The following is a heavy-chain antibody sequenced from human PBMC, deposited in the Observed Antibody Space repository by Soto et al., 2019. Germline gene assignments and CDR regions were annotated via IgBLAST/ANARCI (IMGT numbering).Heavy chain of an antibody. CDR2: ISGSGGST. CDR1: GFTFSSYA. D-gene: IGHD3-3*01. CDR3: AKVSRSFYGVVPVVY. J-gene: IGHJ4*02. Sequence: GGSLRLSCAASGFTFSSYAMSWVRQAPGKGLEWVSAISGSGGSTYYADSVKGRFTISRDKSKNTLSLQMNSLTAEDTAVYYCAKVSRSFYGVVPVVYWGQGTLVTVSS. V-gene: IGHV3-23*01.